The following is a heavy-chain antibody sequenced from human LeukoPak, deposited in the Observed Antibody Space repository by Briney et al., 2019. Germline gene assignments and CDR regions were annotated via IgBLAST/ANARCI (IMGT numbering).Heavy chain of an antibody. CDR1: GFTFSSYS. CDR3: ARNGYSNLTPEVDY. J-gene: IGHJ4*02. V-gene: IGHV3-21*01. D-gene: IGHD4-11*01. CDR2: ISSSSSYI. Sequence: PGGSLRLSCAASGFTFSSYSMSWVRQAPGKGLEWVSSISSSSSYIYYADSVKGRFTISRDNAKNSLYLQMNSLRAEDTAVYYCARNGYSNLTPEVDYWGQGTLVTVSS.